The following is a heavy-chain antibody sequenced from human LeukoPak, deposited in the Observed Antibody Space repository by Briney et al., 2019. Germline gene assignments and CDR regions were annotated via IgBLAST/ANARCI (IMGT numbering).Heavy chain of an antibody. CDR2: INTDGSST. J-gene: IGHJ4*02. V-gene: IGHV3-74*01. CDR1: GFTFSSSW. CDR3: ASVEGSSSGLGDY. Sequence: GGSLRLSCAASGFTFSSSWMHWVRQAPGKGLVWVSRINTDGSSTSYADSVKGRFTTSRDSAKNTLYLQMNSLRAEDTAVYYCASVEGSSSGLGDYWGQGTLVTVSS. D-gene: IGHD6-13*01.